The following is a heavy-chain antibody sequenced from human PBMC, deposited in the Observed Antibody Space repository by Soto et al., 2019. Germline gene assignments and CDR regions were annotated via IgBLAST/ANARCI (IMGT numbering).Heavy chain of an antibody. Sequence: YLTWVRQAPGKGLKWVSVLYPDGRAYYADSVKGRFTISTDNSKNSVYLQMNTLRAEDTAVYYCARGLGREYLDNRGYFHLDYWGQGTLVTVSS. CDR3: ARGLGREYLDNRGYFHLDY. CDR2: LYPDGRA. J-gene: IGHJ4*02. V-gene: IGHV3-53*01. D-gene: IGHD3-22*01. CDR1: Y.